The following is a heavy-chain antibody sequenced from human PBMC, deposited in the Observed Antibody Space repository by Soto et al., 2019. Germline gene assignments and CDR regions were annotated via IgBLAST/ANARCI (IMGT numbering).Heavy chain of an antibody. D-gene: IGHD2-2*01. CDR3: ARIERFWSRTSWSWQCLASRDV. Sequence: ASVKVSCKASGFTFTSSAVQWVRQARGQRLEWIGWIVVGSGNTNYAQKFQERVTITRDMSTSTAYMELSSLRSEDTAVDYCARIERFWSRTSWSWQCLASRDVWGKGTRVTVPA. CDR2: IVVGSGNT. J-gene: IGHJ6*04. CDR1: GFTFTSSA. V-gene: IGHV1-58*01.